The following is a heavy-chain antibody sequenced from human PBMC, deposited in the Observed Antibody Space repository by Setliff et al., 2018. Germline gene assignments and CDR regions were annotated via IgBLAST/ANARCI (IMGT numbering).Heavy chain of an antibody. D-gene: IGHD3-10*01. V-gene: IGHV5-51*01. CDR1: GYSFSTCW. CDR3: ARHPYYYGSGTYLDNNNRWFDP. J-gene: IGHJ5*02. Sequence: GESLKISCKGSGYSFSTCWIGWVRQMPGKGLEWMGIIYPGDSITRYSPSFQGQVPISVDKSINTAYLQWSSLRASDTAIYYCARHPYYYGSGTYLDNNNRWFDPWGQGTLVTVSS. CDR2: IYPGDSIT.